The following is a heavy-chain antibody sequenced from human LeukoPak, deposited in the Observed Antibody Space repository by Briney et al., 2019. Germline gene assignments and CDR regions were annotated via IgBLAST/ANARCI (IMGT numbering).Heavy chain of an antibody. CDR1: GGSISSSSYY. Sequence: SETLSLTCTVSGGSISSSSYYWGWIRQPPGKGLEWIGEIYHSGSTNYNPSLKSRVTISVDKSKNQFSLKLSSVTAADTAVYYCARDGSMDYGDYFFDYWGQGTLVTVSS. CDR2: IYHSGST. CDR3: ARDGSMDYGDYFFDY. J-gene: IGHJ4*02. D-gene: IGHD4-17*01. V-gene: IGHV4-39*07.